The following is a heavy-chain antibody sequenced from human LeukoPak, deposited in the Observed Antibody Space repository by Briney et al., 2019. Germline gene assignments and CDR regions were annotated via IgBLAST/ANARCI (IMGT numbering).Heavy chain of an antibody. CDR1: GDSVSTYSAA. D-gene: IGHD2-2*02. V-gene: IGHV6-1*01. J-gene: IGHJ3*02. Sequence: SQTPSLTCAISGDSVSTYSAAWNWIRQSPSRGLEWLGRIYYRSKWYNDYAASVKSRITINPDTSKNQFPLQVNSMAPEDTAVYYCARESRNTLDIWGQGTMVTVSS. CDR2: IYYRSKWYN. CDR3: ARESRNTLDI.